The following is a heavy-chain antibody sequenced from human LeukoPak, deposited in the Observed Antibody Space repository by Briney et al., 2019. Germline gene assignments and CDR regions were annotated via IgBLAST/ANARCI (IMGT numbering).Heavy chain of an antibody. J-gene: IGHJ3*02. CDR1: GFTFSSYT. CDR2: IRSTSIK. CDR3: ARVGLLLYPGALDI. V-gene: IGHV3-21*01. Sequence: PGGSLRLSCAASGFTFSSYTMNWVRQAPGKGLEWVSSIRSTSIKYYADSLKGRFTISRDNAKNSLFLEMTGLRAEDTAVYYCARVGLLLYPGALDIWGQGTRVTVSS. D-gene: IGHD2-8*01.